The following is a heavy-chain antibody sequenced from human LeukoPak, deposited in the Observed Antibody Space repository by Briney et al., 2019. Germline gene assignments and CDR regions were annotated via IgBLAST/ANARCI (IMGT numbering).Heavy chain of an antibody. CDR1: GFTFSSYI. D-gene: IGHD3-3*01. V-gene: IGHV3-21*01. CDR2: ISSSSSYI. Sequence: PGGSLRLSCAASGFTFSSYIMNWVRQAPGEGLECVSSISSSSSYIYYADSVKGRFTISRDNAKNSLYLQMNSLRAEDTAVYYCARDLGITIFGVVSNWGQGTLVTVSS. J-gene: IGHJ4*02. CDR3: ARDLGITIFGVVSN.